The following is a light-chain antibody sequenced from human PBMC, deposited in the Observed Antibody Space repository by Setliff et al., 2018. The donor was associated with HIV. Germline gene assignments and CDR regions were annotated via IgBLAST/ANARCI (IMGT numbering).Light chain of an antibody. J-gene: IGLJ2*01. CDR1: SSDIGTYNY. V-gene: IGLV2-14*01. Sequence: QSVLTQPASVSGSPGQSITISCTGTSSDIGTYNYVSWYQQHPGKAPKLMIYEVTIRPSGISSRFSGSKSGNTASLTISGLEAEDEADYYCSSYKIFDGEVFFGGGTKGTVL. CDR3: SSYKIFDGEVF. CDR2: EVT.